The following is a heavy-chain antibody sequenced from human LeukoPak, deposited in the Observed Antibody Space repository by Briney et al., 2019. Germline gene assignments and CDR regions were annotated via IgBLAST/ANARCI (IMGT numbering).Heavy chain of an antibody. D-gene: IGHD3-10*01. V-gene: IGHV1-18*01. J-gene: IGHJ6*02. CDR2: ISAYNGNT. CDR3: ARAMVRETGKAPYYYYGMDV. CDR1: GYTFTSYG. Sequence: ASVKVSCKASGYTFTSYGISWVRQAPGQGLEWMGGISAYNGNTNYAQKLQGRVTMTTDTSTSTAYMELRSLRSDDTAVYYCARAMVRETGKAPYYYYGMDVWGQGTTVTVSS.